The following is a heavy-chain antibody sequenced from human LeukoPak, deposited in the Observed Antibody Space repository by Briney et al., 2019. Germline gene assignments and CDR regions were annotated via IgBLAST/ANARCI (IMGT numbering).Heavy chain of an antibody. D-gene: IGHD6-13*01. Sequence: PSETLSLTCAVYGGSFSGYYWSWIRQPPGKGLEWIGEINHSGSTNYNPSLKSRVTISVDTSKNQFSLKLSSVTAADTAVYYCARLGMETSSFNYYYYMDVWGKGTTVTISS. V-gene: IGHV4-34*01. CDR1: GGSFSGYY. CDR2: INHSGST. CDR3: ARLGMETSSFNYYYYMDV. J-gene: IGHJ6*03.